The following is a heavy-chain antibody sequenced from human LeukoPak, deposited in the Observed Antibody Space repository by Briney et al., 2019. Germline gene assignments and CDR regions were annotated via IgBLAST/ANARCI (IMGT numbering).Heavy chain of an antibody. V-gene: IGHV3-21*01. J-gene: IGHJ4*02. CDR2: ISTSSSYI. CDR3: ARDRPYYYDSSGYYYFDY. D-gene: IGHD3-22*01. CDR1: GFTFSSYS. Sequence: PGGSLRLSCAASGFTFSSYSMNWVRQAPGEGLEWVSSISTSSSYIFYADSLKGRFTISRDNAKNSLYLQMNSLRAEDTAVYFCARDRPYYYDSSGYYYFDYWGQGTLVTVSS.